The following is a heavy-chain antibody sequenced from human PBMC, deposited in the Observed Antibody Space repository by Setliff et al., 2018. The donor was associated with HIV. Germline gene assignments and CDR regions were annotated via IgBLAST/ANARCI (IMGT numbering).Heavy chain of an antibody. CDR3: ASWSYGYFDY. D-gene: IGHD5-18*01. CDR2: IYTSGST. J-gene: IGHJ4*02. V-gene: IGHV4-61*09. Sequence: PSETLSLTCTVSGGSISSGSYYWSWIRQPAGKGLEWIGHIYTSGSTNYNPSLKSRVTISVDTSKNQFSLKLSSVTAADTAVYYCASWSYGYFDYWGQGTLVTVPS. CDR1: GGSISSGSYY.